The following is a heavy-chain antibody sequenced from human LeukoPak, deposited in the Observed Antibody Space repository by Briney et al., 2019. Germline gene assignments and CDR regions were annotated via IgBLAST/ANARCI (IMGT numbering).Heavy chain of an antibody. Sequence: SETLSPTCTVSGGSISSGDYYWSWIRQPPGKGLEWIGYIYYSGSTYYNPSLKSRVTISVDTSKNQFSLKLSSVTAADTAVYYCARGTDSSGDDAFDIWGQGTMVTVSS. D-gene: IGHD3-22*01. CDR2: IYYSGST. V-gene: IGHV4-30-4*08. CDR1: GGSISSGDYY. J-gene: IGHJ3*02. CDR3: ARGTDSSGDDAFDI.